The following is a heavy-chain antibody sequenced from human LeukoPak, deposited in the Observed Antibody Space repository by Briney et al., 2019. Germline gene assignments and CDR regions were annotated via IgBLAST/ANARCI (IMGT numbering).Heavy chain of an antibody. CDR1: GGSISSYY. J-gene: IGHJ4*02. CDR2: IFYSGST. CDR3: ARDRTYSGYDPHFDY. D-gene: IGHD5-12*01. Sequence: SETLSLTCSVSGGSISSYYWNWIRQPPGKGLEWIGNIFYSGSTNYNPSLKSRVTISVDTSKNQFSLKLSSVTAADTAAYYCARDRTYSGYDPHFDYWGQGTLVTVSS. V-gene: IGHV4-59*01.